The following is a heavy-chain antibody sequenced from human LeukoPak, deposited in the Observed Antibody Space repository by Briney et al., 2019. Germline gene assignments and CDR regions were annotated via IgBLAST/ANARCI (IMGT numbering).Heavy chain of an antibody. CDR2: ISYDGSNK. CDR1: GFTFSSYA. CDR3: ARDGTYYDILTGYSDYYYYGMDV. D-gene: IGHD3-9*01. Sequence: GRSLRLSCEASGFTFSSYAMHWVRQAPGKGLEWVAVISYDGSNKYYADSVKGRFTISRDNSKNTLYLQMNSLRAEDTAVYYCARDGTYYDILTGYSDYYYYGMDVWGKGTTVTVSS. V-gene: IGHV3-30*04. J-gene: IGHJ6*04.